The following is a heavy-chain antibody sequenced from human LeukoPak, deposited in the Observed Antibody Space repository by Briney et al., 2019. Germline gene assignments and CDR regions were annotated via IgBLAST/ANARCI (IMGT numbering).Heavy chain of an antibody. Sequence: GGSLRLSCAASGFTFSSYSMHWVRQAPGKGLEWVSYISSSSSTIYYADSVKGRFTISRDNAKNSLYLQMNSLRAEDTAVYYCARDSLAMALDYWGQGTLVTVSS. CDR3: ARDSLAMALDY. J-gene: IGHJ4*02. D-gene: IGHD2-2*01. CDR2: ISSSSSTI. CDR1: GFTFSSYS. V-gene: IGHV3-48*01.